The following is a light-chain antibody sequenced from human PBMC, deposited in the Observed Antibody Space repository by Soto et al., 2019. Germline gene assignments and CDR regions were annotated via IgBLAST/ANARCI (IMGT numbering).Light chain of an antibody. CDR1: QSVSRR. Sequence: DIQMTQSPSTLSASVGDRITITCRASQSVSRRLAWYQQKPGKAPKLRIYDASSLDSGVPSRFSGRGSGTEFTLTISSLQPDDCATYYCHTYNTYSLHTFGQGTKVDIK. CDR2: DAS. V-gene: IGKV1-5*01. CDR3: HTYNTYSLHT. J-gene: IGKJ2*01.